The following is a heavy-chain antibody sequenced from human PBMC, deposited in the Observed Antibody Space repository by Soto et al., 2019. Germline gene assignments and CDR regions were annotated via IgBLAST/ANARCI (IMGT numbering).Heavy chain of an antibody. CDR1: GFTFSSYS. J-gene: IGHJ6*02. CDR3: ARDPKSTAAAIYYYYGMDV. V-gene: IGHV3-21*01. D-gene: IGHD2-2*02. CDR2: ISSSSSYI. Sequence: ESGGGLVKPGGSLRLSCAASGFTFSSYSMNWVRQAPGKGLEWVSSISSSSSYIYYADSVKGRFTISRDNAKNSLYLQMNSLRAEDTAVYYCARDPKSTAAAIYYYYGMDVWGQGTTVTVSS.